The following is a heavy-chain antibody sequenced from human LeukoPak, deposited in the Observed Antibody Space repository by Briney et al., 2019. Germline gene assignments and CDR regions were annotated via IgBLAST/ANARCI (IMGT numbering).Heavy chain of an antibody. CDR1: GGTFSSYA. V-gene: IGHV1-69*04. J-gene: IGHJ5*02. CDR3: ARETYSSSTPRKNWFDP. Sequence: SVKVSCKASGGTFSSYAISWVRQAPGQGLEWMGRIIPILGIANYAQKFQGRVTITADKSTSTAYMELSSLRSEDTAVYYCARETYSSSTPRKNWFDPWGQGTLVTV. D-gene: IGHD6-6*01. CDR2: IIPILGIA.